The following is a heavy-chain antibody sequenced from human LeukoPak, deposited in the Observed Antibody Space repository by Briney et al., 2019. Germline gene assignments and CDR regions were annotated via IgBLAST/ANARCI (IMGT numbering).Heavy chain of an antibody. J-gene: IGHJ3*02. CDR1: GFTFSSYA. CDR2: ISGNGSST. Sequence: GGSLRLSCAASGFTFSSYAMNWVRQAPGKGLEWVSAISGNGSSTIYADSVKGRPTISTVNSKNSQYLLMHSLRAEEPAVYYGTKQGGGGSSWSAFDIGGGGTMVTVSA. D-gene: IGHD6-13*01. CDR3: TKQGGGGSSWSAFDI. V-gene: IGHV3-23*01.